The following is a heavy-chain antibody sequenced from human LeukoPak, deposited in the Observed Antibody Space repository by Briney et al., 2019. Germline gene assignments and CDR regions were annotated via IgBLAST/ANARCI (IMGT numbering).Heavy chain of an antibody. CDR3: AKDGRSGSYLGTFDY. Sequence: PGRSLRLSCAASGFTFSTYAMHWVRQAPGKGLEWVAVISYDGSNKYYADSVKGRFTISRDNSKNTLYLQMNSLRAEDTAVYYCAKDGRSGSYLGTFDYWGQGTLVTVSS. V-gene: IGHV3-30*04. D-gene: IGHD1-26*01. CDR2: ISYDGSNK. J-gene: IGHJ4*02. CDR1: GFTFSTYA.